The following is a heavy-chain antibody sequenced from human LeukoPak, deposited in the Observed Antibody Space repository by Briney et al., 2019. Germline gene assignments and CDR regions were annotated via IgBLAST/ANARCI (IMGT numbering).Heavy chain of an antibody. J-gene: IGHJ4*02. CDR2: INPSGGST. Sequence: ASVKVSCKASGYTFTSYYMHWVRQAPGQGLAWMGIINPSGGSTSYAQKFQGRVTMTRDTSTSTVYMELSSLRSEDTAVYYCARGAHYYDSSGYYFDYWGQGTLVTVSS. D-gene: IGHD3-22*01. CDR3: ARGAHYYDSSGYYFDY. V-gene: IGHV1-46*01. CDR1: GYTFTSYY.